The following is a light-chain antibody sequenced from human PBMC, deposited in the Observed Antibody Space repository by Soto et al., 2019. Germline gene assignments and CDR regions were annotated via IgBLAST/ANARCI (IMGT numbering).Light chain of an antibody. Sequence: QSVLTQPASVSGSPGQSITISCTGTNNDVGSYNLVSWYQQHPGKAPKLMIYEVTKRHSGVSNRFSGSKSENTASLTISGLQAEDDANYYCCSYAAPRTLVFGGGTKLTVL. CDR3: CSYAAPRTLV. CDR1: NNDVGSYNL. V-gene: IGLV2-23*02. CDR2: EVT. J-gene: IGLJ2*01.